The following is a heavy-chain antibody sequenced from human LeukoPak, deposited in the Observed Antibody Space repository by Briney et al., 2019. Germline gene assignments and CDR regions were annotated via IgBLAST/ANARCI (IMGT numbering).Heavy chain of an antibody. J-gene: IGHJ4*02. CDR2: ISGSGGST. CDR1: GFTFSSYA. V-gene: IGHV3-23*01. Sequence: PGGSLRLSCAASGFTFSSYAMSWVRQAPGKGLEWVSAISGSGGSTYYADSVKGRFTISRDNSKNTLYLQMNSLRAEDTAVYYCARESSIAAAGSTHTFDYWGQGTLVTVSS. D-gene: IGHD6-13*01. CDR3: ARESSIAAAGSTHTFDY.